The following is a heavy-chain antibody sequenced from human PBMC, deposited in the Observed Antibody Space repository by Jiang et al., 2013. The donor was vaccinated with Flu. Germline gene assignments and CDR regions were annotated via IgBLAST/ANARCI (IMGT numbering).Heavy chain of an antibody. Sequence: GAEVKKPGSSVKVSCKASGGTFNNYAITWVRQAPGQGLEWMGEIVPSVGVAYYAHKFQGRVTITADISTTTAYVDLNRLNSEDTAMYYCASVRFLHGNYAADIWGQGTLVTVSS. D-gene: IGHD3-3*01. V-gene: IGHV1-69*17. CDR3: ASVRFLHGNYAADI. CDR2: IVPSVGVA. CDR1: GGTFNNYA. J-gene: IGHJ3*02.